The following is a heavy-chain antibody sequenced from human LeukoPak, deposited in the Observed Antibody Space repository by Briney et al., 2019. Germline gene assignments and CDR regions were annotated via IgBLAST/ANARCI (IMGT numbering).Heavy chain of an antibody. Sequence: GGSLRLSCVASGFTFTTYWMTWVRKAPGKGLEGVANIKQDGSEKYYVDSVKGRFTISRDNAKNSLYLQMNSLRAEDTAVYYCTRDGGSWFNFDYWGQGTLVTVSS. CDR1: GFTFTTYW. CDR2: IKQDGSEK. CDR3: TRDGGSWFNFDY. J-gene: IGHJ4*02. D-gene: IGHD6-13*01. V-gene: IGHV3-7*04.